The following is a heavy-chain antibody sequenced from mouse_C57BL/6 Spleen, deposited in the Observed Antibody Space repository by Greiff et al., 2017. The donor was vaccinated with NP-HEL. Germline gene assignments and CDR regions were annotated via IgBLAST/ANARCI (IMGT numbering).Heavy chain of an antibody. V-gene: IGHV5-17*01. D-gene: IGHD3-2*02. CDR2: ISSGSGTI. CDR1: GFTFSDYG. CDR3: ARSASSGSFYAMDY. Sequence: EVHLVESGGGLVKPGGSLKLSCAASGFTFSDYGMHWVRQAPEKGLEWVAYISSGSGTIYYEDKVKGRFTISRDNAKNTLFLQMTSLRSEDTAMYYCARSASSGSFYAMDYWGQGTSVTVSS. J-gene: IGHJ4*01.